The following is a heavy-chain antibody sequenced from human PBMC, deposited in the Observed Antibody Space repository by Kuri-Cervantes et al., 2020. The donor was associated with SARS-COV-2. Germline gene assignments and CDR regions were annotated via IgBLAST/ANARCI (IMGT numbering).Heavy chain of an antibody. J-gene: IGHJ4*02. CDR1: GYTFTSYG. V-gene: IGHV1-18*01. D-gene: IGHD3-3*01. CDR2: ISAYNGNT. CDR3: ARDANTIFGVVIDAFDY. Sequence: ASVKVSCKASGYTFTSYGISWVRQAPGQGLEWMGWISAYNGNTNYAQKLQGRVTMTTDTSISTAYMELSRLRSDDTAVYYCARDANTIFGVVIDAFDYWGQGTLVTVSS.